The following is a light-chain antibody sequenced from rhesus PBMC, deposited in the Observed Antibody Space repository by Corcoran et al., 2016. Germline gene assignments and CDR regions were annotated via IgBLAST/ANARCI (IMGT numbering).Light chain of an antibody. Sequence: DIQMTQSPSSLSASVGARVTITCRASENVNNYLNWYQQKPGKAPTPLIHKAYTLQSGVPSRVSGSGSGTTYTLTISSLQPEDVATYYCQHGYGTPYSFGQGTKVEIK. V-gene: IGKV1-74*01. CDR3: QHGYGTPYS. J-gene: IGKJ2*01. CDR1: ENVNNY. CDR2: KAY.